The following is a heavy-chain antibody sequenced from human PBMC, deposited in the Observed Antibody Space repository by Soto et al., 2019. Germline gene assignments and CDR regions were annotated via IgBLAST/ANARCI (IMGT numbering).Heavy chain of an antibody. Sequence: EVQLLEAGVGLVQPGGSRRPSCAASGFTFSPYALPWVLRAPGKGLEWVSGLNGNGGRSSYADSGKGRFTISRDNSKNTLYMQTNSLRAEDTAIYYCAKDPNGDYRGAFNSLGQGTLVPVSS. CDR3: AKDPNGDYRGAFNS. D-gene: IGHD4-17*01. J-gene: IGHJ4*02. CDR1: GFTFSPYA. CDR2: LNGNGGRS. V-gene: IGHV3-23*01.